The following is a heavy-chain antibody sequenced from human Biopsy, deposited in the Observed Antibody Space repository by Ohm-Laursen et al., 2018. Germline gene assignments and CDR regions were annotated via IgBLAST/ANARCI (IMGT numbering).Heavy chain of an antibody. CDR1: GESFNGYY. Sequence: TLSLTCAVYGESFNGYYWSWIRQTPGKGLEWIGEINHSGRTNYNPSLKSRVTMSVDTSKNQFSLRLTSVTAADTAVYYCARVAGGYAYYYGMDVWGQGTTVIVSS. CDR3: ARVAGGYAYYYGMDV. J-gene: IGHJ6*02. V-gene: IGHV4-34*01. CDR2: INHSGRT. D-gene: IGHD5-12*01.